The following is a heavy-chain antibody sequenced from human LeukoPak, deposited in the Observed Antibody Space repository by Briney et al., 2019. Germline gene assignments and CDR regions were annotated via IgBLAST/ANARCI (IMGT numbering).Heavy chain of an antibody. CDR3: ARVRGRDGYPDY. J-gene: IGHJ4*02. Sequence: SETLSLTCTVSGGSISGYYWSWIRQPPGKGREGIGYIYYSGSTNYNPSLKSRVTISVDTTKNMFSLRLTSVTAADTAVYYCARVRGRDGYPDYWGQGILVIVSA. V-gene: IGHV4-59*12. CDR2: IYYSGST. CDR1: GGSISGYY. D-gene: IGHD5-18*01.